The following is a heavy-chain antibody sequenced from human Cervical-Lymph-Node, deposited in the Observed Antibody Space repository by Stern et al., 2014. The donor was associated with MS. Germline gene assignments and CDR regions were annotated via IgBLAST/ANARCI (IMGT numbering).Heavy chain of an antibody. D-gene: IGHD3-16*01. Sequence: VQLVESGGNLVKPGGSLRLSCAASGFTFSDFYMAWIRKAPGKGLEWISYITNDGRTTFYADSLEGRFTISRDNAKNSLYLQVNSLRVEDTAMYYCARDALGASASRFLDHWGRGTLVTVSS. CDR1: GFTFSDFY. CDR3: ARDALGASASRFLDH. J-gene: IGHJ4*02. CDR2: ITNDGRTT. V-gene: IGHV3-11*01.